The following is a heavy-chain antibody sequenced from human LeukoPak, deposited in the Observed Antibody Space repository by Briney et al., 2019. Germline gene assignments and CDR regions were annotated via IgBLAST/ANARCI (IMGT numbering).Heavy chain of an antibody. CDR1: GFTFSSYA. V-gene: IGHV3-30*04. CDR3: ARDRGNSGTYYFDY. CDR2: ISYDGSNK. D-gene: IGHD5-12*01. Sequence: PGGSLRLSCAASGFTFSSYAMHWVRQAPGKGLEWVAVISYDGSNKYYADSVKGRFTISRDNSKNTLYLQMNSLRAEDTAVYYCARDRGNSGTYYFDYWGQGTLVTVSS. J-gene: IGHJ4*02.